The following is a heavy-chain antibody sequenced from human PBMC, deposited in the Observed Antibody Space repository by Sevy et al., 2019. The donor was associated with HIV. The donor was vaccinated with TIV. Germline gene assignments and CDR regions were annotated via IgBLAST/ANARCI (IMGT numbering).Heavy chain of an antibody. V-gene: IGHV3-30*04. CDR2: ISYDGSNK. CDR1: GFTFSSYA. Sequence: GGSLRLSCAASGFTFSSYAMHWVRQAPGKGLEWVAVISYDGSNKYYADSVKGRFTISRDKSKNTLYLQMNSLRAEDTAVYYCARGRITRIVASPGQGAFDIWDQGTMVTVSS. CDR3: ARGRITRIVASPGQGAFDI. D-gene: IGHD3-22*01. J-gene: IGHJ3*02.